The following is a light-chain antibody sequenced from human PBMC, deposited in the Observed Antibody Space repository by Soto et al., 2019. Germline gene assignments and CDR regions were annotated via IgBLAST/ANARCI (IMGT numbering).Light chain of an antibody. CDR2: DVS. CDR3: QQRDSWPLT. CDR1: ESVGSD. Sequence: EKVLTQSPATLSLSPGEGATLSCRASESVGSDLAWYQQKPGQPPRLLIYDVSGRATGVPARFSGSGSGTDFTLTISSLEPEDFAVYYCQQRDSWPLTFGGGTKVEIK. J-gene: IGKJ4*01. V-gene: IGKV3-11*01.